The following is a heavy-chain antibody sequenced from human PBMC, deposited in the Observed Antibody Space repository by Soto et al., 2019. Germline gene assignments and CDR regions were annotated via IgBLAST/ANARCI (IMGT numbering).Heavy chain of an antibody. CDR3: ATASGGLMVRGVKGFDY. CDR2: ISYDGSNK. D-gene: IGHD3-10*01. J-gene: IGHJ4*02. Sequence: VQLVESGGGVVQPGRSLRLSCAAYGFTFSSYGVHWVRQAPGKGLEWVAVISYDGSNKDYADSVKGRFTISRDNSKNTLYLQMNSLRSEDTAVYYCATASGGLMVRGVKGFDYWGQGTLVTVSS. CDR1: GFTFSSYG. V-gene: IGHV3-30*04.